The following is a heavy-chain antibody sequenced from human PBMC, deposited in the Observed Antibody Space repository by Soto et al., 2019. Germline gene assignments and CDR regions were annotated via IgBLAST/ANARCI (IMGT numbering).Heavy chain of an antibody. J-gene: IGHJ6*02. CDR1: GASISSSNW. CDR2: IYHRGST. V-gene: IGHV4-4*02. Sequence: SETLSLTCAVSGASISSSNWWTWVRQPPGKGLEWIGEIYHRGSTNYNPSLKSRVTISVDKSKNQFSLKLSSVTAADAAVYYCASGTVLLGPGVWGQGTTVTVSS. CDR3: ASGTVLLGPGV. D-gene: IGHD3-10*01.